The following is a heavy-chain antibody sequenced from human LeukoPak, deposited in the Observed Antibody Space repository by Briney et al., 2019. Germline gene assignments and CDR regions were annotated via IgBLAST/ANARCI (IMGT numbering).Heavy chain of an antibody. CDR2: IYTSGST. D-gene: IGHD3-22*01. Sequence: SETLSLTCTVSGGSINTYYWTWFRQPAGRGLEWIGRIYTSGSTNYNPSLKSRVTMSVDTSKNQFSLKLSSVTAADTAVYYCARAPIDSAMKDYYDSSGYPHYFDYWGQGTLVTVSS. J-gene: IGHJ4*02. V-gene: IGHV4-4*07. CDR3: ARAPIDSAMKDYYDSSGYPHYFDY. CDR1: GGSINTYY.